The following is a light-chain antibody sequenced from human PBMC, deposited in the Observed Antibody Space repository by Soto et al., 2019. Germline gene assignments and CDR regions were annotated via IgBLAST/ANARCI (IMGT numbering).Light chain of an antibody. V-gene: IGLV2-8*01. J-gene: IGLJ2*01. CDR3: TSYAGSTPVI. CDR1: SSDGGGFNY. Sequence: QSVLTQPPSASGSPGQSVTISCTGTSSDGGGFNYVSWYQQHPGKAPKLLIYEVTQRPSGVPDRFSGSKSGSTASLTVSGLQAEDEADYYCTSYAGSTPVIFGGGTKVTVL. CDR2: EVT.